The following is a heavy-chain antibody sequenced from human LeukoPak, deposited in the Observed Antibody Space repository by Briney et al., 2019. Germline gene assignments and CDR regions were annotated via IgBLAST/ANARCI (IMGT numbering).Heavy chain of an antibody. CDR2: IIPIFGTT. D-gene: IGHD3-9*01. CDR1: GGTFSSYA. CDR3: ARVPHYDILTGYYYYFDY. V-gene: IGHV1-69*06. J-gene: IGHJ4*02. Sequence: GASVKVSCKASGGTFSSYAISWVRQAPGQGLEWMGGIIPIFGTTNYAQKFQGRVTITADKSTSTAFMELSSLRSEDTAVYYCARVPHYDILTGYYYYFDYWGQGTLVTVSS.